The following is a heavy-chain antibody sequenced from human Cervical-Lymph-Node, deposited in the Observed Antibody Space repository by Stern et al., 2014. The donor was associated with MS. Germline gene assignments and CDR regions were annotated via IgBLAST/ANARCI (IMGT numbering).Heavy chain of an antibody. D-gene: IGHD3-16*02. CDR2: IIPMFGIA. J-gene: IGHJ4*02. Sequence: DQLVVSGAEVKQPGSSVKVSWKASGGPICNYIIGWVRQAPGQGLEWIGGIIPMFGIANYAEKFQDRVTITADESTSTAYMDLSSLRSEDTAVYYCARATSDYIWGTYRFLDSWGQGTLVIVSS. CDR1: GGPICNYI. CDR3: ARATSDYIWGTYRFLDS. V-gene: IGHV1-69*01.